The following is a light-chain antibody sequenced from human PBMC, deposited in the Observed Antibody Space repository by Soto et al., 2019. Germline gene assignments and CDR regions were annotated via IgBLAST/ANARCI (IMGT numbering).Light chain of an antibody. CDR3: SSYTTSTTRV. J-gene: IGLJ3*02. CDR2: EVS. Sequence: QSALTQPASVSGSPGQSITLSCTGTNSDVGGYNYVSWYQHHPGKAPKLIIYEVSKRPSGVSNRFSGSKSGNTASLTISGLQAEDEADYYCSSYTTSTTRVFGGGTQLTVL. V-gene: IGLV2-14*01. CDR1: NSDVGGYNY.